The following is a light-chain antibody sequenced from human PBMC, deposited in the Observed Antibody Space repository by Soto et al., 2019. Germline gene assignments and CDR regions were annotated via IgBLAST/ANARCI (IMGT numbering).Light chain of an antibody. CDR3: SSYTTSNTRQIV. CDR1: SSDVGGYNY. V-gene: IGLV2-14*03. Sequence: QSALTQPASVSGSPGQSINISCTGTSSDVGGYNYVSWYQHHPVKAPKLIIYDVSNRPSGVSNPFSGSKSGNTASLTISGLQPEDEADYYCSSYTTSNTRQIVFGTGTKVTVL. J-gene: IGLJ1*01. CDR2: DVS.